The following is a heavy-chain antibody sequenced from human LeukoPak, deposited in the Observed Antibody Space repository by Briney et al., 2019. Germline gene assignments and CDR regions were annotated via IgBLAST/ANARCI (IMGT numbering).Heavy chain of an antibody. CDR1: GGTFSSYA. J-gene: IGHJ4*02. CDR2: IIPILGIA. Sequence: SVKVSCTASGGTFSSYAISWVRQAPGQGLEWMGRIIPILGIANHAQKFQGRVTITADKSTSTAYMELSSLRSEDTAVYYCARDQGHSYGTHASDYWGQGTLVTVSS. CDR3: ARDQGHSYGTHASDY. V-gene: IGHV1-69*04. D-gene: IGHD5-18*01.